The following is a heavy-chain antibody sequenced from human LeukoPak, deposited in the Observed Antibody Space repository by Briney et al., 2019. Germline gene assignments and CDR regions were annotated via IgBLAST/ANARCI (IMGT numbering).Heavy chain of an antibody. D-gene: IGHD3-22*01. CDR3: ATDRRTDYYDSTLYDY. Sequence: ASVKVSCKVSGYTLTELSMHRVRQAPGKGLEWMGGFDPEDGETICAQKFQGRVTMTEDTSTDTAYMELSSLRSEDAAVYYCATDRRTDYYDSTLYDYWGQGTLVTASS. J-gene: IGHJ4*02. CDR2: FDPEDGET. V-gene: IGHV1-24*01. CDR1: GYTLTELS.